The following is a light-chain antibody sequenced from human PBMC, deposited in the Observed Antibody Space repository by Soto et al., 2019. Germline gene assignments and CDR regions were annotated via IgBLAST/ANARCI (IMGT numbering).Light chain of an antibody. CDR2: GAS. Sequence: EVVLTQSPATLSVSPGERATLSCRASQTVSRSLAWYQQKPGQAPRLLIYGASIRPTGVPDRFSGSGSGTDFTLTISSRQSEDFVVYYYQQHIYWPPYTFGQGTKVEIK. J-gene: IGKJ2*01. CDR1: QTVSRS. V-gene: IGKV3-15*01. CDR3: QQHIYWPPYT.